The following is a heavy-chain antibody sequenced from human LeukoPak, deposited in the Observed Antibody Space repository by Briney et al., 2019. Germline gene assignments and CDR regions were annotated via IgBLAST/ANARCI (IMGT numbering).Heavy chain of an antibody. Sequence: GASVKVSCKASGYTFTNYGVAWVRQAPGQGLEWIGWISTYNNNIRYAQKLQGRVTMTTDTSRNLAYMELKSLRSEDTAVYYCASPTLVLRYAHAFDIWGQGTMVTVSS. CDR3: ASPTLVLRYAHAFDI. CDR2: ISTYNNNI. D-gene: IGHD3-9*01. J-gene: IGHJ3*02. CDR1: GYTFTNYG. V-gene: IGHV1-18*04.